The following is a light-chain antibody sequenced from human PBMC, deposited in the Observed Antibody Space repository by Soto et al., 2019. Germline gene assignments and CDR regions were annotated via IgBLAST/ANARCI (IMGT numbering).Light chain of an antibody. CDR1: SSDVGGYNY. CDR3: SSYTSISTPYV. J-gene: IGLJ1*01. V-gene: IGLV2-14*03. Sequence: QSALTQPASVSGSPGQSITISCTGTSSDVGGYNYVSWYQHHPGKAPNLMIYDVSDRPSGVSNRFSGSKSGNTASLTISGLQAEDEADYYCSSYTSISTPYVFGTGTQLTVL. CDR2: DVS.